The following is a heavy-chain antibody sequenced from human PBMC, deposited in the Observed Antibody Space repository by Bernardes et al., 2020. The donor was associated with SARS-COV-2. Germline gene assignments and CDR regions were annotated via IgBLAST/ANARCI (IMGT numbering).Heavy chain of an antibody. CDR1: GGSISTYF. J-gene: IGHJ3*02. CDR2: INYRGNT. CDR3: ARGGGFYDSSVAPPNAFDI. D-gene: IGHD3-22*01. V-gene: IGHV4-59*01. Sequence: ETLSLTCTVSGGSISTYFWSWIRQPPGKGLEWIAYINYRGNTNYNPSLKSRVTISVDTSKNQFSLKLSSVTAADTAVYYCARGGGFYDSSVAPPNAFDIWGRGTMVTVSS.